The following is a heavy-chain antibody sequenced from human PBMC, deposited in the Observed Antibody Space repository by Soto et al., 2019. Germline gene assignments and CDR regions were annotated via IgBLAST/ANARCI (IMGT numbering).Heavy chain of an antibody. CDR1: GFSLSNARMG. D-gene: IGHD6-13*01. V-gene: IGHV2-26*01. CDR2: IFSNDEK. Sequence: SGPTLVNPTETLTLTCTVSGFSLSNARMGVSWIRQPPGKALEWLAHIFSNDEKSYSTSLKSRLTISKDTSKSQVVLTMTNMDPVDTATYYCARVDAAAGTSYWFDPWGQGTLVTVSS. CDR3: ARVDAAAGTSYWFDP. J-gene: IGHJ5*02.